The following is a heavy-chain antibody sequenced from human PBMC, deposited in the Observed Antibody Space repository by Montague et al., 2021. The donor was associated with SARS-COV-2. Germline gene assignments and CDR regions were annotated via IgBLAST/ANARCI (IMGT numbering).Heavy chain of an antibody. Sequence: YYNPTLKSRVTISVDTSKNQFSLKLSSVTAADTAVYYRATLPSSITIFGVVQGYYFDDWGQGTLVTVSS. V-gene: IGHV4-39*01. CDR3: ATLPSSITIFGVVQGYYFDD. D-gene: IGHD3-3*01. J-gene: IGHJ4*02.